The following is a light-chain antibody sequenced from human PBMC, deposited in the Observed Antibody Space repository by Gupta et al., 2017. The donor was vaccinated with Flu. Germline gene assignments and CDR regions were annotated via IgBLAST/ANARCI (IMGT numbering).Light chain of an antibody. J-gene: IGKJ3*01. V-gene: IGKV2D-29*01. CDR2: EVS. Sequence: DVVMTPTALSLAVPPGQPASISCKSSQSLLHSDEKTYLYWYLQKPGQPPQLLIYEVSNRLYGVLDRLSGSGSGTDVTPKISRGEEADVGVYYCRQSIQRPPLFTFGPGTKVDIK. CDR1: QSLLHSDEKTY. CDR3: RQSIQRPPLFT.